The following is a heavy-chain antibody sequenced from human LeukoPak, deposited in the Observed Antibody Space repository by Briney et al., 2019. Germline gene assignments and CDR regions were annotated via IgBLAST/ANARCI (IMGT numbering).Heavy chain of an antibody. CDR1: GFSFTTSD. Sequence: PGGSLRLSCAASGFSFTTSDMSWVRQAPGRGLEWVSTISASVGTNYYADSVKGRFSISRDNSKNTLFLQMNSLRAEDTAVYYCAKLTGFCCGNNCYSGFDYWGQGTLVTVSS. CDR3: AKLTGFCCGNNCYSGFDY. J-gene: IGHJ4*02. CDR2: ISASVGTN. D-gene: IGHD2-15*01. V-gene: IGHV3-23*01.